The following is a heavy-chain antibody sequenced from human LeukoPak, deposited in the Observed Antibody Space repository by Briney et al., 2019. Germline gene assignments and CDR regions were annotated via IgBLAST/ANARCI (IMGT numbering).Heavy chain of an antibody. J-gene: IGHJ4*02. CDR2: MCYSGST. CDR3: ARCGSGWPYYFDY. CDR1: GDSMSSYY. Sequence: SETLSLTCTVSGDSMSSYYWSWIRQPPGKGLEWIGYMCYSGSTNYSPSLKTRVTISVDTSKNQLSLKLTSVTAADTAVYYCARCGSGWPYYFDYWGQGTLVTVSS. D-gene: IGHD6-19*01. V-gene: IGHV4-59*01.